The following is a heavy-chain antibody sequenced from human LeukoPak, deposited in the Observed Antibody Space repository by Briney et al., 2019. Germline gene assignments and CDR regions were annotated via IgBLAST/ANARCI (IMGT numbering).Heavy chain of an antibody. J-gene: IGHJ4*02. V-gene: IGHV4-39*07. CDR2: IYYSGST. CDR3: ARLHRVLRYFDWLFYFDY. CDR1: GGSLSSSSYY. D-gene: IGHD3-9*01. Sequence: SETLSLTCTVSGGSLSSSSYYWGWIRQPPGKGLEWIGSIYYSGSTYYNPSLKSRVTISVDTSKNQFSLKLSSVTAADTAVYYCARLHRVLRYFDWLFYFDYWGQGTLVTVSS.